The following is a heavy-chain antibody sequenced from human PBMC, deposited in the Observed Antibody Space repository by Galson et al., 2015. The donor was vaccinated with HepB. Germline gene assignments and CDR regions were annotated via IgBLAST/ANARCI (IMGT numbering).Heavy chain of an antibody. D-gene: IGHD6-13*01. J-gene: IGHJ4*02. Sequence: SLRLSCAAPGFSFSDYGMNWVRQAPGKGLVWVSAINSESNTVYADSVKGRFTVSRDNSKNTLYLQMNSLRPEDTAVYYCARGYTSSWYSGLGYWGQGTLVTVSS. V-gene: IGHV3-74*01. CDR1: GFSFSDYG. CDR2: INSESNT. CDR3: ARGYTSSWYSGLGY.